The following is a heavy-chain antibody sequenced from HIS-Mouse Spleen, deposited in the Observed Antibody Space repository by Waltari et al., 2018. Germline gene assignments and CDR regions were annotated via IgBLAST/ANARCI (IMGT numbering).Heavy chain of an antibody. V-gene: IGHV4-34*01. CDR2: INHSGST. J-gene: IGHJ3*02. CDR1: GGSFSGYY. CDR3: ARGGYSYGKRAFDI. D-gene: IGHD5-18*01. Sequence: QVQLQQWGAGLLKPSETLSLTCAVYGGSFSGYYWSWIRQPPGKGLEWIGEINHSGSTNYNPSLKSRVTISVDTSKNQFSLKLSSVTAADTAVYYCARGGYSYGKRAFDIWGQGTMVTVSS.